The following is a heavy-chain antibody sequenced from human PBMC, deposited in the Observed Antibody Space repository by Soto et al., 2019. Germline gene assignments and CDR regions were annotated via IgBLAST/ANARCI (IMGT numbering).Heavy chain of an antibody. CDR1: GFTFSSYS. Sequence: GGSLRLSCAASGFTFSSYSMNWVRQAPGKGLEWVSSISSSSSYIYYADSVKGRFTISRDNAKNSLYLQMNSLRAEDTVVYYCARSPIAAAGLGWFDPWGQGTQVTVS. CDR2: ISSSSSYI. CDR3: ARSPIAAAGLGWFDP. J-gene: IGHJ5*02. V-gene: IGHV3-21*01. D-gene: IGHD6-13*01.